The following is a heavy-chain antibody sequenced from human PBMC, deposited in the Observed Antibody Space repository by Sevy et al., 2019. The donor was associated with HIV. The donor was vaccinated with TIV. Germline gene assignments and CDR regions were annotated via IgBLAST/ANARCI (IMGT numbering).Heavy chain of an antibody. CDR2: LSFGCGEI. V-gene: IGHV3-23*01. CDR1: GFTFSKYS. Sequence: GESLKISCAASGFTFSKYSMSWVRQPPGKGLEWVSTLSFGCGEINYADSVKGRFTISRDNSKDPVYLQMNNLRPEDTAVYYCAREGCTKPHDYWGQGTLVTVSS. D-gene: IGHD2-8*01. J-gene: IGHJ4*02. CDR3: AREGCTKPHDY.